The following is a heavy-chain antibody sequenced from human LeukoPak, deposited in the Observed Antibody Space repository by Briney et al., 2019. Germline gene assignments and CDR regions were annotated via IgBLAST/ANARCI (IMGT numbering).Heavy chain of an antibody. V-gene: IGHV5-51*01. J-gene: IGHJ3*02. D-gene: IGHD6-19*01. Sequence: GESLKIPCKGSGYSFTSYWIGWVRQMPGKGLEWMGIIYPGDSDTRYSPSFQGQVTISADKSISTAYLQWSSLKASDTAMYYCASRSSGWYSNDAFDIWGQGTMVTVSS. CDR2: IYPGDSDT. CDR3: ASRSSGWYSNDAFDI. CDR1: GYSFTSYW.